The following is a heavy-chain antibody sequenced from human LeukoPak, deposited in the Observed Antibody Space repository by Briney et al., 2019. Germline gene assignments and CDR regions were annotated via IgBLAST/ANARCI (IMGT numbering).Heavy chain of an antibody. CDR3: ARDHVIVAADSDY. CDR1: GYTFASYG. J-gene: IGHJ4*02. D-gene: IGHD2-15*01. Sequence: GASVKVSCKASGYTFASYGISWVRQAPGQGLEWMGWISSDNGNTNYAQKFHGRVTLTTDTSTRTAYMELRSLRSGDTAVYYCARDHVIVAADSDYWHQGTLVNVSS. V-gene: IGHV1-18*01. CDR2: ISSDNGNT.